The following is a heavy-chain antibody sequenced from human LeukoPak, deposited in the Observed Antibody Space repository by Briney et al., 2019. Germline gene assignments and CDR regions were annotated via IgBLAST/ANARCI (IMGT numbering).Heavy chain of an antibody. D-gene: IGHD3-10*01. Sequence: GGSLRLSCAASGFTFSSYAMSWVRQAPGKGLEWVSAISGSGGSTYYADSVKGRFTISRDNSKNTLYLQMNSLRAEDTAVYYCAKDQEQLLWFGGLLFAFDIWGQGTMVTVSS. CDR2: ISGSGGST. CDR1: GFTFSSYA. J-gene: IGHJ3*02. V-gene: IGHV3-23*01. CDR3: AKDQEQLLWFGGLLFAFDI.